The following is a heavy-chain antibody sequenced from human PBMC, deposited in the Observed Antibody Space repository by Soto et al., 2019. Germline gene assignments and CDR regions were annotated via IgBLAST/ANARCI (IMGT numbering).Heavy chain of an antibody. CDR2: IIPIFGTA. CDR1: GGTLSSYA. Sequence: QVQLVQSGAEVKKPGSSVKVSCKASGGTLSSYAISWVRQAPGQGLEWMGGIIPIFGTANYAQKFQGRVTITADESTSTAYMELSSLRSEDTAVYYCARGGNGSGWGVYWFDPWGQGTLVTVSS. V-gene: IGHV1-69*01. CDR3: ARGGNGSGWGVYWFDP. J-gene: IGHJ5*02. D-gene: IGHD6-19*01.